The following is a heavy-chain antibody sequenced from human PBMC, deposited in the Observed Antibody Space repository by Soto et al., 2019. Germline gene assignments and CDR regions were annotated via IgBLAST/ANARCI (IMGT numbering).Heavy chain of an antibody. J-gene: IGHJ4*02. CDR3: ARDSRGGAARRPTFYY. Sequence: GGSLRLSCVGSGFTFSSFEMNWVRQTPGKGLEWLSYIGRSGETIYYADSVKGRFTISRDNAKSSLFLQMTGLRDEDTGIYYYARDSRGGAARRPTFYYWGRGTLVTV. CDR1: GFTFSSFE. V-gene: IGHV3-48*03. CDR2: IGRSGETI. D-gene: IGHD6-6*01.